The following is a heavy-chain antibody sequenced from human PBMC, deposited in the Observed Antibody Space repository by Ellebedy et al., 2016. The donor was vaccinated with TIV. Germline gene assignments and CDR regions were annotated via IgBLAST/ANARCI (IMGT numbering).Heavy chain of an antibody. Sequence: SLKISXAASGFTFSSYAMSWVRQAPGKGLEWVSGIIWNSGSIGYADSVKGRFTISRDNAKNSLYLQMNSLRAEDTALYYCAKDISPSLMVRGVIELNYYYYGMDVWGQGTTVTVSS. CDR2: IIWNSGSI. D-gene: IGHD3-10*01. V-gene: IGHV3-9*01. CDR3: AKDISPSLMVRGVIELNYYYYGMDV. CDR1: GFTFSSYA. J-gene: IGHJ6*02.